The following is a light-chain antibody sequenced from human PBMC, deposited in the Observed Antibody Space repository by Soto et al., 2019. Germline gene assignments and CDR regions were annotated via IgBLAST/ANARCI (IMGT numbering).Light chain of an antibody. V-gene: IGKV1-9*01. CDR1: QGISSY. J-gene: IGKJ2*01. Sequence: IQLTQSPSSLSASVGDRVTITCRASQGISSYLAWYQQKPGKAPKLLIYAASTLQSGVPSRFSGSGSGTDFTLTISSLRPEDFATYYCQQLNSYASTFGQGTKLEIK. CDR3: QQLNSYAST. CDR2: AAS.